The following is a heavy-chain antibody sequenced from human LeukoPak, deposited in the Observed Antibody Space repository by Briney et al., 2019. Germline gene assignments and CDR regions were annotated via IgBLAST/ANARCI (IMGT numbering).Heavy chain of an antibody. V-gene: IGHV4-34*01. CDR2: INHSGST. J-gene: IGHJ4*02. CDR3: ARGEYYDFWSGSLPDY. Sequence: SETLSLTCAVYGGSFSGYYWSWIRQPPGKGLEWIGEINHSGSTNYNPSLKSRVTISVDMSKNQFSLKLSSVTAADTAVYYCARGEYYDFWSGSLPDYWGQGTLVTVSS. CDR1: GGSFSGYY. D-gene: IGHD3-3*01.